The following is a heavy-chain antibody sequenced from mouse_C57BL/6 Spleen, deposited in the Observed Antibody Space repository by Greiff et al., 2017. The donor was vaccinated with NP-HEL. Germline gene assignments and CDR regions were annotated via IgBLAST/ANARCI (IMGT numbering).Heavy chain of an antibody. CDR2: ISNLAYSI. J-gene: IGHJ3*01. CDR1: GFTFSDYG. V-gene: IGHV5-15*01. Sequence: EVQVVESGGGLVQPGGSLKLSCAASGFTFSDYGMAWVRQAPRKGPEWVAFISNLAYSIYYADPVTGRFTISRENAKNTLYLEMSSRRSEDTAMYYCAQGVRYGNYPAWFAYWGQGTLVTVSA. CDR3: AQGVRYGNYPAWFAY. D-gene: IGHD2-1*01.